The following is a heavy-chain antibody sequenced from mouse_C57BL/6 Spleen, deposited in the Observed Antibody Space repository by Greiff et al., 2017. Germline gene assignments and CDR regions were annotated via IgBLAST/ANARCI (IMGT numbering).Heavy chain of an antibody. CDR3: AIITAGLAY. Sequence: QVQLKESGPELVKPGASVKISCKASGYEFSSSWMNWVKQRPGKGLEWIGGIYPGDGDTNYNGKVKGKATLTTAKSSSTGYMKLSSLTSEDSAVFCCAIITAGLAYWGQGTLVTVSA. J-gene: IGHJ3*01. CDR2: IYPGDGDT. D-gene: IGHD1-1*01. V-gene: IGHV1-82*01. CDR1: GYEFSSSW.